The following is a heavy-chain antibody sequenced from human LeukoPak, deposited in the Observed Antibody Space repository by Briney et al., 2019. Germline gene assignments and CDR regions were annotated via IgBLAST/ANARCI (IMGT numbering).Heavy chain of an antibody. Sequence: SQTLPLTCTVSGGSISSGDYYWSWIRQPPGKGLEWIGYIYYSGSTYYNPSLKSRVTISVDTSKNQFSLKLSSVTAADTAVYYCARGFSSSWYLAFFDYWGQGTLVTVSS. J-gene: IGHJ4*02. D-gene: IGHD6-13*01. CDR2: IYYSGST. CDR1: GGSISSGDYY. V-gene: IGHV4-30-4*01. CDR3: ARGFSSSWYLAFFDY.